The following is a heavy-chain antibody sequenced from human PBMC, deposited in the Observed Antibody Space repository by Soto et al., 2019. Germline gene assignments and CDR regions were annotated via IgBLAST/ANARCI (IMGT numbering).Heavy chain of an antibody. Sequence: GESLKISCKGSGYSFTSYRISWVRQMPGKGLEWMGRIDPSDSYTNYSPSFQGHVTISADKSITTAYLQWSSLKASDTAMYYCARHGSNYRLDLWGLGTTVTVSS. CDR1: GYSFTSYR. CDR3: ARHGSNYRLDL. V-gene: IGHV5-10-1*01. CDR2: IDPSDSYT. D-gene: IGHD4-4*01. J-gene: IGHJ6*02.